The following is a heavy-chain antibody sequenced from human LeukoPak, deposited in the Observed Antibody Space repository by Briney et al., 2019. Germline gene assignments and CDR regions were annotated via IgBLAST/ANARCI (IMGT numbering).Heavy chain of an antibody. CDR3: SEGYFEPFDH. J-gene: IGHJ4*02. V-gene: IGHV4-59*02. D-gene: IGHD2/OR15-2a*01. CDR1: GVSVSTSH. Sequence: SETLSLTCNVSGVSVSTSHWTWIRQRPGKGLEWIGCLSYTGKTDYNPSLKSRVSISLGSSNNHFSLKLTSVTAADTAVYYCSEGYFEPFDHWGQGILVTVSS. CDR2: LSYTGKT.